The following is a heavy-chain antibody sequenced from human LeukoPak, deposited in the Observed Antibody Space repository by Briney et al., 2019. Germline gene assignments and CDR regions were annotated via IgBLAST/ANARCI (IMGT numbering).Heavy chain of an antibody. D-gene: IGHD3-16*02. Sequence: ASVKVSCKASGYTFTGYALHWVRQAPGQGLEWMGWINTNTGNPTYAQGFTGRFVFSLDTSVSTAYLQISSLKAEDTAVYYCARDPRMITFGGVIAAVNTNWFDPWGQGTLVTVSS. CDR3: ARDPRMITFGGVIAAVNTNWFDP. V-gene: IGHV7-4-1*02. CDR2: INTNTGNP. CDR1: GYTFTGYA. J-gene: IGHJ5*02.